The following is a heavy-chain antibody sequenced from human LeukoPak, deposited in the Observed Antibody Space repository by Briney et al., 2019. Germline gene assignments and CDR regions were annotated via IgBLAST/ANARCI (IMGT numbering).Heavy chain of an antibody. CDR1: GFTFSSYW. CDR2: IKQDGSEK. Sequence: GGSLRLSCAASGFTFSSYWMSWVPQAPGKGLERVANIKQDGSEKYYVDSVKGRFTISRDNAKNSLYLQMNSLRAEDTAVYYCARHTRHPDYDFWSGFRLGLFDYWGQGTLVTVSS. CDR3: ARHTRHPDYDFWSGFRLGLFDY. D-gene: IGHD3-3*01. J-gene: IGHJ4*02. V-gene: IGHV3-7*01.